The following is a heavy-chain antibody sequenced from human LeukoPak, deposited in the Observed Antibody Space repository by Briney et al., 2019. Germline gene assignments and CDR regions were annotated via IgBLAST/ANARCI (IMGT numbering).Heavy chain of an antibody. CDR3: ARLADVYDYVWGSYRKLHN. J-gene: IGHJ4*02. V-gene: IGHV1-18*01. D-gene: IGHD3-16*02. Sequence: ASVKVSCKASGYTFTSYGISWVRQAPGQGLEWMGWISAYNGNTNYAQKLQGRVTMTTDTSTSTAYMELSSLRSEDTAVYYCARLADVYDYVWGSYRKLHNWGQGTLVTVSS. CDR2: ISAYNGNT. CDR1: GYTFTSYG.